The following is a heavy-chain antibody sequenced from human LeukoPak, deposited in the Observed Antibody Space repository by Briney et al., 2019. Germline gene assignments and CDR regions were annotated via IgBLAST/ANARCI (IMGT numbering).Heavy chain of an antibody. CDR2: TYYRSKWSN. Sequence: SQTLSLTCAISGDSVSNTGAAWHWIRQSPSRGLEWLGRTYYRSKWSNTFAVSVKGRITINPDTSKNQFSLQLNSVSPEDTAVYYCARGGNCSFDPWGQGTLVTVSS. J-gene: IGHJ5*02. CDR3: ARGGNCSFDP. D-gene: IGHD2-15*01. V-gene: IGHV6-1*01. CDR1: GDSVSNTGAA.